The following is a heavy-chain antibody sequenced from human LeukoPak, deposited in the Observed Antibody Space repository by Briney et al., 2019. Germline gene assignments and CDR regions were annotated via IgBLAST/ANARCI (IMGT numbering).Heavy chain of an antibody. CDR2: FDPEDGET. V-gene: IGHV1-24*01. Sequence: ASVKVSCKVSGYTLSELSIHWVRQAPGKGLEWMGGFDPEDGETIYAQKFQGRVTMTEDTSTDTAYMELSSLRSEDTAVYYCATTTYYYDSSGYGWGQGTLVTVSS. D-gene: IGHD3-22*01. CDR3: ATTTYYYDSSGYG. J-gene: IGHJ4*02. CDR1: GYTLSELS.